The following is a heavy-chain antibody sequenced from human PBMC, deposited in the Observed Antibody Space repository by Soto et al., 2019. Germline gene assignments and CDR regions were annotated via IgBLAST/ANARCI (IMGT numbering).Heavy chain of an antibody. CDR3: TRGLAAGDY. Sequence: QVQLVQPGAEVKKPGASVKFSCKASGYIFTNFYIHWVRQAPGQGLEWIGIINPNGGSTNYAQNFQGRVTMTRDTSTSTGYMDLSSLSSEDTAVYYCTRGLAAGDYWGQGTLITVSS. CDR2: INPNGGST. J-gene: IGHJ4*02. CDR1: GYIFTNFY. D-gene: IGHD6-6*01. V-gene: IGHV1-46*03.